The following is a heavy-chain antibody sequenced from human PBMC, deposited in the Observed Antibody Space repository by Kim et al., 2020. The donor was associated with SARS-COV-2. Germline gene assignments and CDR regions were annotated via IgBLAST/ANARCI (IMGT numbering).Heavy chain of an antibody. Sequence: SVKVSCKASGGTFSSYAISWVRQAPGQGLEWMGGIIPIFGTANYAQKFQGRVTITADESTSTAYMELSSLRSEDTAVYYCASPYCSGGSCYFGGYWGQGTLVTVSS. CDR3: ASPYCSGGSCYFGGY. D-gene: IGHD2-15*01. J-gene: IGHJ4*02. CDR1: GGTFSSYA. V-gene: IGHV1-69*13. CDR2: IIPIFGTA.